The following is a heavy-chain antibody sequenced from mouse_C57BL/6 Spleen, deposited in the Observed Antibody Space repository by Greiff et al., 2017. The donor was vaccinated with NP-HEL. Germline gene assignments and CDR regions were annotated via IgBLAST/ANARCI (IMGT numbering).Heavy chain of an antibody. D-gene: IGHD1-1*01. V-gene: IGHV5-16*01. J-gene: IGHJ2*01. CDR2: INYDGSST. Sequence: EVKLMESEGGLVQPGSSMKLSCTASGFTFSDYYMAWVRQVPEKGLEWVANINYDGSSTYYLDSLKSRFIISRDNAKNILYLQMSSLKSEDTATYYCARDGGDYYGSSYDYFDYWGQGTTLTVSS. CDR3: ARDGGDYYGSSYDYFDY. CDR1: GFTFSDYY.